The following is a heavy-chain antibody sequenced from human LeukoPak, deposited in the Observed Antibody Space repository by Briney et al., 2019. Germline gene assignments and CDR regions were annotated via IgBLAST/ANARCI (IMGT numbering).Heavy chain of an antibody. D-gene: IGHD6-19*01. J-gene: IGHJ4*01. V-gene: IGHV1-69*04. CDR1: GGTFSSDA. Sequence: GDSVKVSCKASGGTFSSDAVIWVRQAPGQGLEWMGRILPILGVTICAQKFQGRVRMTADTSTDTTYMDLSSLTSDDTAIYFCARVPGRVVASRAGYFDIWGQGTLVTVSS. CDR2: ILPILGVT. CDR3: ARVPGRVVASRAGYFDI.